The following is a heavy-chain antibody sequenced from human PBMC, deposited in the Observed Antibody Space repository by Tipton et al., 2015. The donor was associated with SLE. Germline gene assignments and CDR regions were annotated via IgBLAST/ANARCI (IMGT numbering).Heavy chain of an antibody. D-gene: IGHD1-26*01. Sequence: TLSLTCTVSGGSISSSSYYWGWIRQPPGKGLEWIGCIYYSGSTYYNPSLKSRVTISVDTSKNQFSLKLSSVTAADTAVYYCARVGSGSYERGFDAFDIWGQGTMVTVSS. CDR1: GGSISSSSYY. V-gene: IGHV4-39*01. CDR3: ARVGSGSYERGFDAFDI. J-gene: IGHJ3*02. CDR2: IYYSGST.